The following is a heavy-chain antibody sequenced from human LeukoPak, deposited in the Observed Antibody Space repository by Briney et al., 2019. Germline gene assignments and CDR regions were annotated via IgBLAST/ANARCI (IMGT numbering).Heavy chain of an antibody. D-gene: IGHD6-13*01. CDR3: AREGRAAVGTGAFDI. J-gene: IGHJ3*02. Sequence: PSETLSLTCTVSGDSISNYYWSWIRQPAGKGLEWIGRISTSGSTNYNPSLKRRVTMSVNTSKNQFSLKLNSVTAADTAVYHCAREGRAAVGTGAFDIRGQGTMVTVSS. CDR2: ISTSGST. CDR1: GDSISNYY. V-gene: IGHV4-4*07.